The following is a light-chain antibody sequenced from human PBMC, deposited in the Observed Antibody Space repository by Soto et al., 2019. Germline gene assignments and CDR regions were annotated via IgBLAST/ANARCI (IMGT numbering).Light chain of an antibody. V-gene: IGLV2-14*03. CDR2: HVT. CDR1: SSDIGHYDY. CDR3: CSLTTSHTYV. Sequence: QSALAQPASVSGSPGQAITISCTGTSSDIGHYDYVSWYQQHPGKAPKLMIYHVTYRPSGVSNRYSGSKSGNSASLTISGLQADDEADYYCCSLTTSHTYVFGSGTKVTVL. J-gene: IGLJ1*01.